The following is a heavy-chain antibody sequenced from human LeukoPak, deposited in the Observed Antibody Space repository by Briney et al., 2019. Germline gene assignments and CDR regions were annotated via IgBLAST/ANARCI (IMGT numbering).Heavy chain of an antibody. J-gene: IGHJ4*02. CDR3: AKDPHARIVAAVLQ. CDR2: ISGSGGST. Sequence: GGSLRLSCAASGFTFSSYAMSWVRQAPGKGLEWVSAISGSGGSTYYAASVKGRFTISRDNSKTTLYLQLNSLRAEDTAVYYCAKDPHARIVAAVLQWGQGTLVTVSS. D-gene: IGHD6-13*01. CDR1: GFTFSSYA. V-gene: IGHV3-23*01.